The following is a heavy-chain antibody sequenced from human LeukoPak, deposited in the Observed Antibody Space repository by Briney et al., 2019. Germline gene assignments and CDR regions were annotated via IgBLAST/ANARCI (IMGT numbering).Heavy chain of an antibody. J-gene: IGHJ4*02. Sequence: SETLSLTCTVSGVSISSSGSYWAWIRQPPGKGLDWIGTISYAGSPNYNPSLNNRVTMSSDTSSNQFSLRLSSVTDADTAMYYCARVMAVLRYGADYWGQGSLVTVSS. CDR3: ARVMAVLRYGADY. V-gene: IGHV4-39*07. CDR1: GVSISSSGSY. D-gene: IGHD3-9*01. CDR2: ISYAGSP.